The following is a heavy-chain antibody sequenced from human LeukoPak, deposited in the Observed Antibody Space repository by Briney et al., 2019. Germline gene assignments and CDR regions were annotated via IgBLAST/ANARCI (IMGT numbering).Heavy chain of an antibody. CDR3: ARVWQDYSGVDY. D-gene: IGHD2-21*01. J-gene: IGHJ4*02. CDR2: ISTTGTTI. CDR1: GFTFSAYH. Sequence: GGSLRLSCAASGFTFSAYHINWVRQAPGKGLEWISYISTTGTTIHYADSVKGRFAISRDNAKRSLYLQMNSLRDEDTAVYYCARVWQDYSGVDYWGQGTLVTVSS. V-gene: IGHV3-48*02.